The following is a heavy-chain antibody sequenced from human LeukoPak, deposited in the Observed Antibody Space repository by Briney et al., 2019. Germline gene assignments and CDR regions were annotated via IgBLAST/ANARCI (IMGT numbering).Heavy chain of an antibody. CDR3: ANLDDSHYYDSSGYRERGIDY. V-gene: IGHV3-30*02. CDR2: IRYDGSNK. Sequence: GGSLRLSCAASGFTFSSYGMHWVRQSPGKWLEWVAFIRYDGSNKYYADSVKGRFTISRDNSKNTLYLQMNSLRAEDTAVYYCANLDDSHYYDSSGYRERGIDYWGQGTLVTVSS. J-gene: IGHJ4*02. CDR1: GFTFSSYG. D-gene: IGHD3-22*01.